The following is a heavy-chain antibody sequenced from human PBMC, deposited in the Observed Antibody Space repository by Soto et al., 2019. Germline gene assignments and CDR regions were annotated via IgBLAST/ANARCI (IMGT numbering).Heavy chain of an antibody. CDR1: VHTFTSYD. V-gene: IGHV1-8*01. CDR2: MNPNSGNT. Sequence: QVQLVQSGAEVKKPGASVTVSCKASVHTFTSYDINRVRQATGQGLEWMGSMNPNSGNTGYAQRFQGRVTMTRNTSISTAYRELRSLRSEDTAVYYGARPLYGDNVDYWGQGTLVTVSS. J-gene: IGHJ4*02. CDR3: ARPLYGDNVDY. D-gene: IGHD4-17*01.